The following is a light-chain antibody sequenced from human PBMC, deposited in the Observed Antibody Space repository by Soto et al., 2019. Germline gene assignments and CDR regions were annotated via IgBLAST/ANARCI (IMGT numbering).Light chain of an antibody. CDR2: AAS. Sequence: DIQMTQSPSSLPASVGDRVTITCRASQSIDDYLNWYQQKPGKAHKLLIYAASSLQSGVPSRFSGSESGTDYTLAISSLQPEDFATYYCQQSYSTPRTFGQGTTVVFK. J-gene: IGKJ1*01. V-gene: IGKV1-39*01. CDR3: QQSYSTPRT. CDR1: QSIDDY.